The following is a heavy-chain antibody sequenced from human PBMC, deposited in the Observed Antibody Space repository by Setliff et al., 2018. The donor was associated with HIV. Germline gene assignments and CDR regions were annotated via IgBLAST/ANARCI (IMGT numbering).Heavy chain of an antibody. CDR2: IRSEAHGRAT. J-gene: IGHJ4*02. D-gene: IGHD3-16*01. CDR3: TRDLGMGGYFDH. CDR1: GFRFRDYA. V-gene: IGHV3-49*03. Sequence: PGGSLRLSCTTSGFRFRDYAMSWFRQAPGKGLEWVGFIRSEAHGRATEHAASVKGRFTFSRDDSRAIAYLQMNSLKAEDTGVYYCTRDLGMGGYFDHWGQGTLVTVSS.